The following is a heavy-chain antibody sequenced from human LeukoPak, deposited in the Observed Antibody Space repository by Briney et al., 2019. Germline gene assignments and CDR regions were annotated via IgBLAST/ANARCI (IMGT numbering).Heavy chain of an antibody. J-gene: IGHJ4*02. D-gene: IGHD6-19*01. CDR1: GFSFSSYE. Sequence: PGGPLRLSRAASGFSFSSYEMHWVRQAPGKGREWISYICGSGSTKYYADSVKGRFTLFRDHPKKSLYLQMNRLRADDTGFYCWARDQASVADSADYWGQGTLVTVSS. CDR3: ARDQASVADSADY. V-gene: IGHV3-48*03. CDR2: ICGSGSTK.